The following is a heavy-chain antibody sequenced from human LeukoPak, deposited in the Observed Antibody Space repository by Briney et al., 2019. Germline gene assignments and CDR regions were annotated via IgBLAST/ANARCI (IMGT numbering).Heavy chain of an antibody. CDR1: GFTFSSYV. J-gene: IGHJ6*03. CDR3: AKDHRVCSGGSCYSSYYYYMDV. CDR2: IRFDGSNK. D-gene: IGHD2-15*01. Sequence: PGGSLRLSCAASGFTFSSYVMHWVGQAPGKGLEWVAFIRFDGSNKYYADSVKGRFTISRDNSKNTLYLQMDSLRPEDTAAHYCAKDHRVCSGGSCYSSYYYYMDVWGKGTMVTVSS. V-gene: IGHV3-30*02.